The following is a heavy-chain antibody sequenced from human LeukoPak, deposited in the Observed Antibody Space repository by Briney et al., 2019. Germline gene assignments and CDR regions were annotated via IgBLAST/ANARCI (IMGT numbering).Heavy chain of an antibody. CDR2: ISSSGSTI. Sequence: GGSLRLSCAASGFTSSSYEMNWVRQAPGKGLEWVSYISSSGSTIYYADSVKGRFTISRDNAKNSLYLQMNSLRAEDTAVYYCASQKGRIAVAVDYWGQGTLVTVSS. CDR1: GFTSSSYE. V-gene: IGHV3-48*03. J-gene: IGHJ4*02. D-gene: IGHD6-19*01. CDR3: ASQKGRIAVAVDY.